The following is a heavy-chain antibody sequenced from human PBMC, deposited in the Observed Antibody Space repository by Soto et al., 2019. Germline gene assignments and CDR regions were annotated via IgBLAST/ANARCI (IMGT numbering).Heavy chain of an antibody. CDR2: INSGASTT. CDR1: GFTFSSSW. D-gene: IGHD6-19*01. V-gene: IGHV3-74*01. Sequence: EVQLVASGGGLVQPGGSLRLSCAASGFTFSSSWMHWVRQAPGKGLVWVSRINSGASTTNYADSVKGRFTISRDNAKNTLYLQMDSLTAEDTAVYYCARGPSGWFGYDYWGQGTLVTVSS. CDR3: ARGPSGWFGYDY. J-gene: IGHJ4*02.